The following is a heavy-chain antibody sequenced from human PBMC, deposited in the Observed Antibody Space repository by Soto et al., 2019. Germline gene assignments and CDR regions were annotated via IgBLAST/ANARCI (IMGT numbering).Heavy chain of an antibody. CDR2: IIPIFGTA. Sequence: GASVKVSCKASGGTFSSYAISWVRQAPGQGLEWMGGIIPIFGTANYAQKFQGRVTITADESTSTAYMELSSLRSEDTAVYYCARGTGGDHYYGMDVWGQGTRVTVPS. D-gene: IGHD2-21*01. CDR3: ARGTGGDHYYGMDV. J-gene: IGHJ6*02. V-gene: IGHV1-69*13. CDR1: GGTFSSYA.